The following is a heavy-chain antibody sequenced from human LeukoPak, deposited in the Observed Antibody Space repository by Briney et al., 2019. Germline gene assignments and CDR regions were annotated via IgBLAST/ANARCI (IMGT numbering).Heavy chain of an antibody. J-gene: IGHJ3*02. Sequence: ASVKVSCKASGYTFTSYYMHWVRQAPGQGLEWMGIINPSGGSTSYAQKLQGRVTMTTDTSTSTAYMELRSLRSDDTAVYYCARAPNAAAGTGRAFDIWGQGTMVTVSS. CDR2: INPSGGST. D-gene: IGHD6-13*01. CDR3: ARAPNAAAGTGRAFDI. CDR1: GYTFTSYY. V-gene: IGHV1-46*01.